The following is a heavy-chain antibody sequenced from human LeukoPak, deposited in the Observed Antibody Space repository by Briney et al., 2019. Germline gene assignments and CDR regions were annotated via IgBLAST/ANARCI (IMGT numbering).Heavy chain of an antibody. CDR1: GFTFRMSG. Sequence: GTSLRLSCATSGFTFRMSGVHWVRQAPGKGLEWVALMSSDGIKSCYADSVKGRFTVSRDTSKDIVYLQMKSLSADDTGIYYCAKDHAGSGRAFEYWGQGTLLTVSS. V-gene: IGHV3-30*04. J-gene: IGHJ4*02. CDR3: AKDHAGSGRAFEY. D-gene: IGHD3-10*01. CDR2: MSSDGIKS.